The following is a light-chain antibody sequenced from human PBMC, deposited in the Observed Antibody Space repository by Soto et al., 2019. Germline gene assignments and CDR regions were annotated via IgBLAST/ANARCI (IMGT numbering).Light chain of an antibody. CDR1: SSNIGAGYD. Sequence: QTVVTQPPSVSGVPGQRVTISCTGSSSNIGAGYDVHWYQQLPGTAPKLLIYGNSNRPSGVPDRFSGSKSGTSASLAITGLQAEDEADYYCQSYDSSLSGPVVFGGGTKLTVL. V-gene: IGLV1-40*01. CDR3: QSYDSSLSGPVV. CDR2: GNS. J-gene: IGLJ2*01.